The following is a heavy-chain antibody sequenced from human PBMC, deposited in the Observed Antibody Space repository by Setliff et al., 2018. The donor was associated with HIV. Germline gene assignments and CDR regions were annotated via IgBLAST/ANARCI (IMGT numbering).Heavy chain of an antibody. V-gene: IGHV4-61*09. D-gene: IGHD4-4*01. CDR1: GGSISRGNHF. Sequence: LSLTCTVSGGSISRGNHFWTWIRQPAGKGLEWIGEINHSGSTNYNPSLKSRVTISVDTSKNQFSLKLSSVTAADTAVYYCARRPARGLGLYYSNWDFWGQGTLVTVSS. CDR2: INHSGST. J-gene: IGHJ4*02. CDR3: ARRPARGLGLYYSNWDF.